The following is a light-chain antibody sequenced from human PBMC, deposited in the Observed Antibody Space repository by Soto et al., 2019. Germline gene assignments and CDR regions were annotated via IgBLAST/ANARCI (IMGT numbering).Light chain of an antibody. J-gene: IGLJ2*01. CDR3: SSYAGTNNVI. CDR1: SSDVGGYDY. Sequence: QSVLTQPPSASGSPGQSVTISCTGTSSDVGGYDYVSWYQQHPGKAPKLLIYEVTKRPSGVPARFSGSKSGNTASLTVSGLQGDDEADYYCSSYAGTNNVIFGGGTKLTVL. V-gene: IGLV2-8*01. CDR2: EVT.